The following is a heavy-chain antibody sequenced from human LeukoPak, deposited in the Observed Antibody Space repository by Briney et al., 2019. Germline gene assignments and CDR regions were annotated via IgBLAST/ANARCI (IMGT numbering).Heavy chain of an antibody. CDR2: INSDGSST. Sequence: GGSLRLSCAASGFTFSSYSMNWVRQAPGKGLVWVSRINSDGSSTSYADSVKGRFTISRDNAKNTLYLQMNSLRAEDTAVYYRAREGASRGAYYYDSSGYYYGLPYWGQGTLVTVSS. D-gene: IGHD3-22*01. J-gene: IGHJ4*02. V-gene: IGHV3-74*01. CDR3: AREGASRGAYYYDSSGYYYGLPY. CDR1: GFTFSSYS.